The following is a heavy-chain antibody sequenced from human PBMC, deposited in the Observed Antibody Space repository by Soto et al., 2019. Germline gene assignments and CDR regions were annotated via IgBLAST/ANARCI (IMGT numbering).Heavy chain of an antibody. Sequence: SETLSLTCTVSGGSISSGDYYWSWIRQPPGKGLEWIGYIYYSGSTYYNPSLKSRVTISVDSSKRQFSLTLSSVTAADTAMYYCARGADAMLSPNFDYWSQGSLVTVSS. V-gene: IGHV4-30-4*01. J-gene: IGHJ4*02. CDR2: IYYSGST. CDR3: ARGADAMLSPNFDY. D-gene: IGHD2-8*01. CDR1: GGSISSGDYY.